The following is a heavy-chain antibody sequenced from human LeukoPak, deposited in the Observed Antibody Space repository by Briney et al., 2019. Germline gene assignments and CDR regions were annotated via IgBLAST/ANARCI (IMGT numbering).Heavy chain of an antibody. CDR1: GYSISSGYY. D-gene: IGHD3-3*01. Sequence: SETLSLTCAVSGYSISSGYYWGWIRQPPGKGLEWIGSIYHSGSTYYNPSLMSRVTISVDTSKNQFSLKLSSVTAADTAVYYCARTDFWSGYYRNFDYWGQGTLVTVSS. CDR2: IYHSGST. V-gene: IGHV4-38-2*01. CDR3: ARTDFWSGYYRNFDY. J-gene: IGHJ4*02.